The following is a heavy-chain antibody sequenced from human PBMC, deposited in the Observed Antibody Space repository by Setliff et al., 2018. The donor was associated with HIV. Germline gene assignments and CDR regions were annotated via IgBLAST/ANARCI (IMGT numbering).Heavy chain of an antibody. V-gene: IGHV3-21*01. J-gene: IGHJ6*03. Sequence: LRLSCVASGFTFSSYCMDWFRQAPGKGLEWVSSISYGSTYIYQSDSVRGRFTISRDNAKNTLYLQMNSLRGEDTAVYYCARGLEQWLGPNYFYYMDVWGKGTTVTVSS. CDR1: GFTFSSYC. D-gene: IGHD6-19*01. CDR3: ARGLEQWLGPNYFYYMDV. CDR2: ISYGSTYI.